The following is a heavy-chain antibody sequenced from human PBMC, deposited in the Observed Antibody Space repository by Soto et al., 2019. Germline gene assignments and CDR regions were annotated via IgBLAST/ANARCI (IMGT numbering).Heavy chain of an antibody. V-gene: IGHV4-30-4*01. CDR3: ARRPIDSSSSGIDY. Sequence: SETLSLTFTVSGGSISNADYYWSWVRQPPGKGLEWIGYIYYSGSSFFNPSLKSRVTMSKDTSKNQFSLRLTSVTAADTAVYCCARRPIDSSSSGIDYWGQGTLVTVSS. D-gene: IGHD6-6*01. J-gene: IGHJ4*02. CDR2: IYYSGSS. CDR1: GGSISNADYY.